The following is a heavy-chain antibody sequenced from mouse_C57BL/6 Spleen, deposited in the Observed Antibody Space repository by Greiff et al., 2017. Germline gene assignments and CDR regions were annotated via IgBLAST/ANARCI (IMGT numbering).Heavy chain of an antibody. V-gene: IGHV1-64*01. J-gene: IGHJ4*01. Sequence: VQLQQPGAELVKPGASVKLFCKASGYTFTSYWMHWVKQRPGQGLEWIGMIHPNSGSTNYNEKFKSKATLTVDKSSSTAYMQLSSLTSEDSAVYYCATLTGHYYAMDYWGQGTSVTVSS. CDR3: ATLTGHYYAMDY. CDR1: GYTFTSYW. CDR2: IHPNSGST. D-gene: IGHD4-1*01.